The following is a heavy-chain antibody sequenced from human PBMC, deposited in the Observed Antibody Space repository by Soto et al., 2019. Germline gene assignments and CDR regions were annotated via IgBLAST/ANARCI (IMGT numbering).Heavy chain of an antibody. CDR3: AKDSVSSGYYLNWFDP. CDR2: ISGSGGST. J-gene: IGHJ5*02. V-gene: IGHV3-23*01. Sequence: GSLRLSCAASGFTFSSYAMSWVRQAPGKGLEWVSAISGSGGSTYYADSVKGRFTISRDNSKNTLYLQMNSLRAEDTAVYYCAKDSVSSGYYLNWFDPWGQGTLVTVSS. CDR1: GFTFSSYA. D-gene: IGHD3-22*01.